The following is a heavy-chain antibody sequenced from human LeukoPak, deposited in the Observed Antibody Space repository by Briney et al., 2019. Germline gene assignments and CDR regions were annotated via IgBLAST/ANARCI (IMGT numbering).Heavy chain of an antibody. CDR2: IYYSGST. J-gene: IGHJ4*02. D-gene: IGHD3-22*01. CDR1: GGSFSGYY. CDR3: ARDRGYYDSLYDY. Sequence: SETLSLTCAVYGGSFSGYYWSWIRQPPGKGLEWIGYIYYSGSTNYNPSLKSRVTISVDTSKNQFSLKLSSVTAADTAVYYCARDRGYYDSLYDYWGQGTLVTVSS. V-gene: IGHV4-59*01.